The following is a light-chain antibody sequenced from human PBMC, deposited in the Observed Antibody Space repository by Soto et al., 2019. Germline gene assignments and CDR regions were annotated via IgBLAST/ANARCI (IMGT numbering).Light chain of an antibody. CDR1: QSVSSSY. V-gene: IGKV3-20*01. J-gene: IGKJ5*01. Sequence: EIVLTQSPGTLSLSPGEGATLSCRPSQSVSSSYIVWYQQRPGQTPSLVIYGASTRATGIPDRFSGSGSGTHFTLTNSRLEPGDFAVYYCQHFGGTTFTFGQLTRLEI. CDR2: GAS. CDR3: QHFGGTTFT.